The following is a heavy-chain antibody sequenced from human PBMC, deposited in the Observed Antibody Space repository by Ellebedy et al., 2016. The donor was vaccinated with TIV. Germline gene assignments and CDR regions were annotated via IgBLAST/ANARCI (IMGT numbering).Heavy chain of an antibody. V-gene: IGHV3-23*01. CDR2: ISGSGGST. D-gene: IGHD3-10*01. Sequence: GGSLRLXXAASGFTFSSYAMSWVRQAPGKGLEWVSAISGSGGSTYYADSVKGRFTISRDNSKNTLYLQMNSLRAEDTAVYYCAKKAKLRYYGSGSYYGSDYWGQGTLVTVSS. J-gene: IGHJ4*02. CDR3: AKKAKLRYYGSGSYYGSDY. CDR1: GFTFSSYA.